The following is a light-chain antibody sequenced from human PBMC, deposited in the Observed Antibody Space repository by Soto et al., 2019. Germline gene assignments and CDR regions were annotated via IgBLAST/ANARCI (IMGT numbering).Light chain of an antibody. Sequence: AIQMTQSPSSLSPSVGDRVTIPCRASQGIRNDLDWFQQKPGKAPKLLIYAASNLQSGVPARFSGSGSGTDFTLTISSLQPEDFATYYCLQKYFYPFTFGPGTKVDIK. CDR1: QGIRND. V-gene: IGKV1-6*01. CDR3: LQKYFYPFT. J-gene: IGKJ3*01. CDR2: AAS.